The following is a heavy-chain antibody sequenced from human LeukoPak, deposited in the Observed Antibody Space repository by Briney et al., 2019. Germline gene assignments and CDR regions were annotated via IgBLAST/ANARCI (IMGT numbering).Heavy chain of an antibody. J-gene: IGHJ5*02. CDR3: ARHEQWLEP. Sequence: SETLSLTCTVSGGSISSSSYYWGWIRQPPGKGQEWIGSIYYSGSTYYNPSLKSRVTISVDTSKKQFSLKLSSVTASDTAVYYCARHEQWLEPWGQGTLVTVSS. V-gene: IGHV4-39*01. D-gene: IGHD6-19*01. CDR1: GGSISSSSYY. CDR2: IYYSGST.